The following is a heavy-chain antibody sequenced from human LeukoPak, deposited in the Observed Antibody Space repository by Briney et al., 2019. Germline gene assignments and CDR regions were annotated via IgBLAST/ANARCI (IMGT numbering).Heavy chain of an antibody. V-gene: IGHV4-4*02. CDR3: ARHRGDYGGNSGFDY. CDR1: GGSISSSNW. D-gene: IGHD4-23*01. Sequence: SGTLSLTCAVSGGSISSSNWWSWVRQPPGKGLEWIGEIYHSGSTNYNPSLKSRVTISVDKSKNQFSLKLSSVTAADTAVYYCARHRGDYGGNSGFDYWGQGTLVTVSS. CDR2: IYHSGST. J-gene: IGHJ4*02.